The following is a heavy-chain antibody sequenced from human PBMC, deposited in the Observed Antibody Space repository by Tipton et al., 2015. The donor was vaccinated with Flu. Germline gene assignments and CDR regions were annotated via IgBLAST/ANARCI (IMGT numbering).Heavy chain of an antibody. Sequence: SLRLSCTASGFNFRLYDMSWVRQAPGKGLEWVSAISGSGATYYSDSVKGRFTIAREDSKNTLFLQMNSLRAEDTGVYYCAKDPYQVQSSDGMDVWGQGTTVTVS. CDR3: AKDPYQVQSSDGMDV. D-gene: IGHD2-2*01. J-gene: IGHJ6*02. CDR1: GFNFRLYD. V-gene: IGHV3-23*01. CDR2: ISGSGAT.